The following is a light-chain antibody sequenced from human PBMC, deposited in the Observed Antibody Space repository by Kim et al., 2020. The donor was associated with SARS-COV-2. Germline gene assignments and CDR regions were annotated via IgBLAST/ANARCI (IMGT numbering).Light chain of an antibody. Sequence: QSVLTQPPSASGTPGQRVTISCSGSSSNIGSNTVNWYQQLPGTAPKLLIYSDYQRASGVPDRFSGSRSGTSASLAISGLLSEDEADYYCAVWDESLRGRLCGTGTQLTVL. V-gene: IGLV1-44*01. CDR2: SDY. CDR1: SSNIGSNT. CDR3: AVWDESLRGRL. J-gene: IGLJ1*01.